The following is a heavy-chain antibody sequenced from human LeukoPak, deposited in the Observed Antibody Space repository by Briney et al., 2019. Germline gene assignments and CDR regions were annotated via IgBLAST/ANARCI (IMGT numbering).Heavy chain of an antibody. CDR2: MYTSGST. CDR1: GGSISSGSYY. V-gene: IGHV4-61*02. J-gene: IGHJ6*02. Sequence: SQTLSLTCTVSGGSISSGSYYWIWIRQPAGKGLEWIGRMYTSGSTKYNPSLKSRVTISVNTSKNQFFLKLNSVTAADTAVYYCAREWYGDYGLNYSYYGMDVWGQGTTVTVSS. D-gene: IGHD4-17*01. CDR3: AREWYGDYGLNYSYYGMDV.